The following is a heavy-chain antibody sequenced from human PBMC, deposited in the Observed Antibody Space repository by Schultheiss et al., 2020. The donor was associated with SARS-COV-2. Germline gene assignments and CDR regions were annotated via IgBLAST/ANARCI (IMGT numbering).Heavy chain of an antibody. J-gene: IGHJ5*02. CDR3: ARVPRRTYHRNAQRPNNWFDP. V-gene: IGHV1-46*01. CDR2: INPSGGST. CDR1: GYTFTSYY. D-gene: IGHD1-1*01. Sequence: ASVKVSCKASGYTFTSYYMHWVRQAPGQGLEWMGIINPSGGSTSYAQKFQGRVTMTRDTSTSTVYMELRSLRSDDTAVYYCARVPRRTYHRNAQRPNNWFDPWGQGTLVTVSS.